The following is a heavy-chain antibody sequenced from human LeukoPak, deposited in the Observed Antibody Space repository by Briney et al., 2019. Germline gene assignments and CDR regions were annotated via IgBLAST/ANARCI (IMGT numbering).Heavy chain of an antibody. D-gene: IGHD6-19*01. CDR2: IYWDDTK. CDR1: GFSLSGSGVG. V-gene: IGHV2-5*02. CDR3: VNTTFGYISVWLPCHFDH. J-gene: IGHJ5*02. Sequence: SGPTLVKPTQTLTLTCTFSGFSLSGSGVGVGWVRQPPGKALEWLALIYWDDTKRSSPSLQNRLTITKDTSRNQVVLTMTNMDPVDTATYYCVNTTFGYISVWLPCHFDHWGQGTLVTVSS.